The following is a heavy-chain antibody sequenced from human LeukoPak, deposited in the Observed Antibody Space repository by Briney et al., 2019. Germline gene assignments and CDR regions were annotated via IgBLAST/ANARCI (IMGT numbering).Heavy chain of an antibody. D-gene: IGHD5-24*01. CDR3: VESTPFGYRNSHDAFDI. CDR2: IYYSGST. J-gene: IGHJ3*02. V-gene: IGHV4-39*01. CDR1: GGSISSSSYY. Sequence: SEPLTLTCTVSGGSISSSSYYWGWIRQPPGKGLEWLGRIYYSGSTYYNPSLKSRVTISVDASKNQFSLKLSSVTAADTAVYYCVESTPFGYRNSHDAFDIWGQGTMVTVSS.